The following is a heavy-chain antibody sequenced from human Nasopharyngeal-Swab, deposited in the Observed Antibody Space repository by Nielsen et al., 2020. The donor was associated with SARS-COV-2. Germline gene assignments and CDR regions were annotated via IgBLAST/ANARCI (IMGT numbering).Heavy chain of an antibody. D-gene: IGHD3-22*01. Sequence: ASVKVSCKTSGYTFIDYYIHWLRQVPGQGLEWVGCINPDSGDTKYAQKFQGRVTVTSDRSRSTAYIELSRLRSDDTAVYYCARDYYDNYDSDYWGQGTLVTVSS. J-gene: IGHJ4*02. CDR1: GYTFIDYY. V-gene: IGHV1-2*02. CDR3: ARDYYDNYDSDY. CDR2: INPDSGDT.